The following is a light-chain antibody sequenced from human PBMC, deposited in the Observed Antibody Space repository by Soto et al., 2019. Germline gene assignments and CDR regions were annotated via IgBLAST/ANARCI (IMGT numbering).Light chain of an antibody. J-gene: IGKJ5*01. V-gene: IGKV3-11*01. Sequence: EMVMTQSPATLSVSPGERATLSCRASQSVSIDLAWYQQTPGQAPRLLIYDASNRATGIPARFSGSGSGTDFTLTISSLEPEDFAVYYCQQRSNWPPITFGQGTRLEIK. CDR1: QSVSID. CDR3: QQRSNWPPIT. CDR2: DAS.